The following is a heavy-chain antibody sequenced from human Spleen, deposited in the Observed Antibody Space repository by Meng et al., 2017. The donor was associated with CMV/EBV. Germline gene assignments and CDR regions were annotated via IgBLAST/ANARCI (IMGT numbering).Heavy chain of an antibody. CDR3: ARGARLGDV. D-gene: IGHD6-25*01. V-gene: IGHV4-59*01. CDR1: GGSFSGYY. Sequence: GSLRLSCAVYGGSFSGYYWRWIRQPPGKGLEWIGYIYYSGSTNYNPSLKSRVTISVDTSKNQFSLKLSSVTAADTAVYYCARGARLGDVWGQGTTVTVSS. CDR2: IYYSGST. J-gene: IGHJ6*02.